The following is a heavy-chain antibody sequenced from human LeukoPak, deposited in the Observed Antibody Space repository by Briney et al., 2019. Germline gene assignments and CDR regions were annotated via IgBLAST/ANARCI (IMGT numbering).Heavy chain of an antibody. Sequence: GGSLRLSCAASGFIFSSYGVHWVRQAPGKGLEWVAFIQSDGTNKYYTDSAKGRFTVSRDNSKNTLYLQMDSLRPEDTAVYYCAKDASSVWYFSYFDFWGQGTLVTVSS. J-gene: IGHJ4*02. CDR2: IQSDGTNK. CDR1: GFIFSSYG. D-gene: IGHD6-19*01. V-gene: IGHV3-30*02. CDR3: AKDASSVWYFSYFDF.